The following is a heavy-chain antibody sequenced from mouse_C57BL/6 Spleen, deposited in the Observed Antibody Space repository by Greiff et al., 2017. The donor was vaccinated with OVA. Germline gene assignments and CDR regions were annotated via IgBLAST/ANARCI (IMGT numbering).Heavy chain of an antibody. J-gene: IGHJ4*01. D-gene: IGHD3-2*02. V-gene: IGHV1-64*01. CDR1: GYTFTSYW. CDR2: IHPNSGST. Sequence: VQLQQPGAELVKPGASVKLSCKASGYTFTSYWMHWVKQRPGQGLEWIGMIHPNSGSTNYNEKFKSKATLTVDKSSSTAYMQLSSLTSEDSAVYYCARNTAQATSAMDYWGQGTSVTVSS. CDR3: ARNTAQATSAMDY.